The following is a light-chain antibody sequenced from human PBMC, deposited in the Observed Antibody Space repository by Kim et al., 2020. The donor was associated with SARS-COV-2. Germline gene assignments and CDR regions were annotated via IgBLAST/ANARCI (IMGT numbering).Light chain of an antibody. J-gene: IGLJ1*01. CDR2: DVS. CDR1: SSDIGGYKY. Sequence: QSALTQPASVSGSPGQSITISCTVTSSDIGGYKYVSWYQQHPGKAPKLMTYDVSERPSGVANRFSGSKSGNTASLTISGLQAGDEADYYCSSYSGSSASYVFGAGTKVTVL. V-gene: IGLV2-14*01. CDR3: SSYSGSSASYV.